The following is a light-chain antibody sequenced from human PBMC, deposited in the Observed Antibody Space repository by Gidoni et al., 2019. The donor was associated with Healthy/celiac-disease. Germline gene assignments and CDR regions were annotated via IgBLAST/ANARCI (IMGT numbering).Light chain of an antibody. CDR1: QSVSSN. CDR2: GAS. Sequence: EIVMTQSPATLSVSPGERATPSCRASQSVSSNLAWYQQKPGQAPRLLIYGASTRATGIPARFSGSGSGTEFTLTISSLQSEDFAVYYCRQYNNWPLTFGGGTKVEIK. CDR3: RQYNNWPLT. J-gene: IGKJ4*01. V-gene: IGKV3-15*01.